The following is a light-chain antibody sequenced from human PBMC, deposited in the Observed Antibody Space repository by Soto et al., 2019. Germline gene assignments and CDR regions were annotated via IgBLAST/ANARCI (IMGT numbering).Light chain of an antibody. CDR2: GAS. CDR1: QSVSSGY. J-gene: IGKJ1*01. V-gene: IGKV3-20*01. CDR3: QHYGNAPT. Sequence: EIVLTQSPGTLSLSPGDGATLSCRASQSVSSGYLAWYQQKPCQAPRLLIYGASRRATGIPDRFSGSGSGTDFTLSIRRLEPEDLAVYWCQHYGNAPTFGQGTKVQIK.